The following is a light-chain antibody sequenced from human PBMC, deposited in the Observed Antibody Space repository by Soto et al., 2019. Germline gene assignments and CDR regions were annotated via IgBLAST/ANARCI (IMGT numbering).Light chain of an antibody. Sequence: QSVLTQPPSVSGAPGQRVTISCTGSRSNIGAGYHVHWYQQLPGTAPKLLIYGNSNRPSGVPHRFSGSKSGTSASLAITGLQAEDEADYYCQSYDSSLSGSVFGGGTKLTVL. CDR1: RSNIGAGYH. V-gene: IGLV1-40*01. CDR2: GNS. J-gene: IGLJ3*02. CDR3: QSYDSSLSGSV.